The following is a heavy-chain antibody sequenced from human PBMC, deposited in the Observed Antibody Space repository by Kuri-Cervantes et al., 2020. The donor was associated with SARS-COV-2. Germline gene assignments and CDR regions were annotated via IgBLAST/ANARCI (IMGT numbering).Heavy chain of an antibody. CDR2: ISSSGNTI. D-gene: IGHD2-2*01. Sequence: GESLKISCAASGFTFSSYEMNWVRQAPGKGLEWVSYISSSGNTIYYADSVKGRFTISRDNAKNSLYLQMNSLRAEDTAVYYCARVVIPAALDYWGQGTRVTVSS. V-gene: IGHV3-48*03. CDR3: ARVVIPAALDY. CDR1: GFTFSSYE. J-gene: IGHJ4*02.